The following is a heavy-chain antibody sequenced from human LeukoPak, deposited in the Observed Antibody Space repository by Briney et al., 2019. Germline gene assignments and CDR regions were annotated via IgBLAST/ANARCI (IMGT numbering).Heavy chain of an antibody. J-gene: IGHJ4*02. Sequence: GGSLRLSCAASRFSFSSYWMTWVRQAPGKGLEWVANIKQDGSEKYYVDSVKGRFTISRDNAKNSLYLQMNSLGVEDTAVYYCVSGGDYRYWGQGTLVTVSS. CDR3: VSGGDYRY. CDR2: IKQDGSEK. V-gene: IGHV3-7*01. D-gene: IGHD4-17*01. CDR1: RFSFSSYW.